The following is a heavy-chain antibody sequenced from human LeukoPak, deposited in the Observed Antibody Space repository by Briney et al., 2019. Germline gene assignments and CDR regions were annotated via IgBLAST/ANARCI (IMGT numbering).Heavy chain of an antibody. CDR1: GYTFTGYY. CDR3: ARVVPAAIRDYYYGMDV. D-gene: IGHD2-2*02. V-gene: IGHV1-2*02. CDR2: INPNSGGT. J-gene: IGHJ6*02. Sequence: ASVKVSCKASGYTFTGYYMHWVRQAPGQGLEWMAWINPNSGGTNYAQKFQGRVTMTRDTSISTAYMELSRLRSDDTAVYYCARVVPAAIRDYYYGMDVWGQGTTVTVSS.